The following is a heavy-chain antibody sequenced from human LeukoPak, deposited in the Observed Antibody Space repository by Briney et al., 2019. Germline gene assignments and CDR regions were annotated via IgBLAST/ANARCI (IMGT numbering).Heavy chain of an antibody. CDR3: ARGPKYYYDDSAYYYGYFDY. J-gene: IGHJ4*02. Sequence: AWSLRLSCEPPAFTFSYYAMPWVRQAPGKLQAWAAVISYDGSNKYYADSVKGRFTISRDSSKNTLYLQMNSLRSEDTAVYYCARGPKYYYDDSAYYYGYFDYWGQGTLVTVSS. CDR2: ISYDGSNK. D-gene: IGHD3-22*01. V-gene: IGHV3-30*08. CDR1: AFTFSYYA.